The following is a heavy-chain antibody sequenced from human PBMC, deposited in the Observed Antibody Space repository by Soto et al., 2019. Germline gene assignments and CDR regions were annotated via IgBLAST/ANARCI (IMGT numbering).Heavy chain of an antibody. CDR2: ISGYNGNT. CDR3: ARDRGVVTSGSAYYFDY. Sequence: QVQLVQSGPEVKQPGASVKVSCKATGYTFRSYGVTWVRQAPGQGLEWMGWISGYNGNTEYAQKLQGRVTMTTDTSTSTVYMELRSLGSAVTAVYYCARDRGVVTSGSAYYFDYWGQGTLVTVSS. D-gene: IGHD2-2*01. CDR1: GYTFRSYG. V-gene: IGHV1-18*01. J-gene: IGHJ4*02.